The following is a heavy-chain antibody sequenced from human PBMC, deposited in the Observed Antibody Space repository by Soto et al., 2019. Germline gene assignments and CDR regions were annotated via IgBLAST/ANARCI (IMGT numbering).Heavy chain of an antibody. CDR2: TYFSSKWYK. CDR3: VRDVGGGELLDY. J-gene: IGHJ4*02. V-gene: IGHV6-1*01. CDR1: GDSVASNSAA. Sequence: QTLSLTWAIFGDSVASNSAAWNLIRQSPSRGLEWLGRTYFSSKWYKDYAISVKSRITINPDTSKNQFSLQLNSVTPEDTAVYYCVRDVGGGELLDYWGQGTLVSVSS. D-gene: IGHD1-26*01.